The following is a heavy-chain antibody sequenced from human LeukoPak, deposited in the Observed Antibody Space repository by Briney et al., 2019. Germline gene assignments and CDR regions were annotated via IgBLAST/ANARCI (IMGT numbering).Heavy chain of an antibody. V-gene: IGHV1-69*13. J-gene: IGHJ6*02. CDR2: IIPIFGTA. CDR1: GGTFSSYA. D-gene: IGHD3-10*01. CDR3: ASPNPLWTDYYYYGMDV. Sequence: ASVKVSCKASGGTFSSYAISWVRQAPGQGLEWMGGIIPIFGTANYAQKFQGRVTITADESTGTAYMELSSLRSEDTAVYYCASPNPLWTDYYYYGMDVWGQGTTVTVSS.